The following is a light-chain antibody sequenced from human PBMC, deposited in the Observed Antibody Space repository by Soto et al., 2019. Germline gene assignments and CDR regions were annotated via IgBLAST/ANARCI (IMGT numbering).Light chain of an antibody. Sequence: IVLTQSPGTLSVSPGERATLSCRASQGVSSSYLVCYQQRPGQAPRLLIYGASSRATGIPDRFSGSGSGTDFTLTISRLEPEDFAVYYCQQYGSSSLTFGGGTKVEIK. J-gene: IGKJ4*01. CDR3: QQYGSSSLT. V-gene: IGKV3-20*01. CDR1: QGVSSSY. CDR2: GAS.